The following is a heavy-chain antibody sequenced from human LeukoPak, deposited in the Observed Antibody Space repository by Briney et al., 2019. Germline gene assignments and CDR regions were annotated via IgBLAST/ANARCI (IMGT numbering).Heavy chain of an antibody. CDR2: INTNTGNP. V-gene: IGHV7-4-1*02. CDR3: ARDYGDYGYYYGMDV. CDR1: GYTFTSYA. J-gene: IGHJ6*02. Sequence: ASVKVSCKASGYTFTSYAMNWVRQASGQGLEWMGWINTNTGNPTYAQGFTGRFVFSLDTSVSTVYLQISSLKAEDTAVYYCARDYGDYGYYYGMDVWGQGTTVTVSS. D-gene: IGHD4-17*01.